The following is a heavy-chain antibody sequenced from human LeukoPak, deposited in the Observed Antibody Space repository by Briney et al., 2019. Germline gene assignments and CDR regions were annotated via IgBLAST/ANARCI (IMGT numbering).Heavy chain of an antibody. CDR1: GFTFSNLW. Sequence: GGSLRLSCAASGFTFSNLWMSWVRQAPGKGLEWVANINPDGSAKYYVDSVKGRFTISRDNAENSLYLQMNSLRPEDTAVYYCARHFSTYSYGLDVWGQGTTVTVSS. CDR2: INPDGSAK. D-gene: IGHD3-3*02. V-gene: IGHV3-7*01. J-gene: IGHJ6*02. CDR3: ARHFSTYSYGLDV.